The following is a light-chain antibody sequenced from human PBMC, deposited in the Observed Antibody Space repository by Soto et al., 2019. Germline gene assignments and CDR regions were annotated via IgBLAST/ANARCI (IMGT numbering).Light chain of an antibody. CDR1: QTISSW. J-gene: IGKJ1*01. CDR2: KAS. V-gene: IGKV1-5*03. Sequence: DIQMTQSPSTLSASVGDRVTITCRASQTISSWLAWYQQKPGKAPKLLISKASTLESGVPSRFSGSGSGTEFTLTISSLQPDDFATYYCQQYNFYSTFGQGTKVEV. CDR3: QQYNFYST.